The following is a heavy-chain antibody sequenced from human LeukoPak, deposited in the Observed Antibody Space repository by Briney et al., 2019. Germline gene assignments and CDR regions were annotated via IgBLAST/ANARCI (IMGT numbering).Heavy chain of an antibody. V-gene: IGHV3-33*01. CDR3: ARGGRELPSDY. D-gene: IGHD1-26*01. CDR2: IWYDGSNK. J-gene: IGHJ4*02. Sequence: GGSLRLSCAASGFTFSSYGMHWVRQAPGKGLEWVAVIWYDGSNKYYADSVKGRFTISRDNSKNTLYLQMNSLRAEDTAVYYCARGGRELPSDYWGQGTLVTVSS. CDR1: GFTFSSYG.